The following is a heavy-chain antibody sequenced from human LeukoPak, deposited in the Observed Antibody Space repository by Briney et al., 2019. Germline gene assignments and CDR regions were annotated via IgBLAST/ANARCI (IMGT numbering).Heavy chain of an antibody. Sequence: GGSLRLSCAASGFTFSSYWMSRVRQAPGKGLEWVANIKQDGSEKYYVDSVKGRFTISRDNAKNSLYLQMNSLRAEDTDVYDCARDGPARGYSVWGRGTLVTASS. CDR3: ARDGPARGYSV. V-gene: IGHV3-7*01. CDR1: GFTFSSYW. CDR2: IKQDGSEK. J-gene: IGHJ4*02. D-gene: IGHD5-18*01.